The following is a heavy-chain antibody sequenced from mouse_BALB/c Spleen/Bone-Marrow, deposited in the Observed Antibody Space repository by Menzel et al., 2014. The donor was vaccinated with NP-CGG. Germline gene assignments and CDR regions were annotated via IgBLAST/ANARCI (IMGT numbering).Heavy chain of an antibody. D-gene: IGHD1-1*01. V-gene: IGHV2-2*02. Sequence: QVQLQQSGPGLVQPSQSLSITCTVSGFSLTTYGVHWVRQSPGKGLEWLGVIWSGGSTDYNAAFISRLSITKDNSKSQVFSKMNSLQANDTAIYYCARNLYYGSSLYAMDYWGQGTSVTVSS. CDR1: GFSLTTYG. J-gene: IGHJ4*01. CDR2: IWSGGST. CDR3: ARNLYYGSSLYAMDY.